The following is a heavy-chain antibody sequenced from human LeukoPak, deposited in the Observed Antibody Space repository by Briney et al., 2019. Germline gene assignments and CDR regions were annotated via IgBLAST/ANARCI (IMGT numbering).Heavy chain of an antibody. CDR1: GYTFTGYY. CDR2: INPNSGGT. Sequence: GASVKVSCKASGYTFTGYYMHWVRQAPGQGLEWMGWINPNSGGTNYAQKFQGRVTMTRDTSISTAYMELSRLRSDDTAVYYCARDVGRMPIFGVVIGNNWFDPWGQGTLVTVSS. CDR3: ARDVGRMPIFGVVIGNNWFDP. D-gene: IGHD3-3*01. J-gene: IGHJ5*02. V-gene: IGHV1-2*02.